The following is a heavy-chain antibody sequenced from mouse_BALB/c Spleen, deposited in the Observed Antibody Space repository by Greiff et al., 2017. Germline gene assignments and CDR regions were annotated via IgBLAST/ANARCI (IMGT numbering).Heavy chain of an antibody. D-gene: IGHD1-2*01. CDR3: ARRTTATWFAY. V-gene: IGHV1-52*01. CDR1: GYTFTSYW. Sequence: VQLQESGPELVRPGASVKLSCKASGYTFTSYWMNWVKQRPEQGLEWIGRIDPYDSETHYNQKFKDKAILTVDKSSSTAYMQLSSLTSEDSAVYYCARRTTATWFAYWGQGTLVTVSA. J-gene: IGHJ3*01. CDR2: IDPYDSET.